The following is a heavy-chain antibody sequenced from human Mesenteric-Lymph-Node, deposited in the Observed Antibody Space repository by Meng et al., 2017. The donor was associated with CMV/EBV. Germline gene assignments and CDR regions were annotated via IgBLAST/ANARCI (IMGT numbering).Heavy chain of an antibody. CDR2: IRYDGSTR. Sequence: GESLKISCAASAFSFSSYGMHWVRQGPGRGLEWAAFIRYDGSTRYYVDSVKGRFTISRDNSENTLYLQMNSLRVEDAAIYYCAKGLCDSSCYSGLDSWGQGTLVTVSS. CDR3: AKGLCDSSCYSGLDS. V-gene: IGHV3-30*02. D-gene: IGHD6-19*01. J-gene: IGHJ4*02. CDR1: AFSFSSYG.